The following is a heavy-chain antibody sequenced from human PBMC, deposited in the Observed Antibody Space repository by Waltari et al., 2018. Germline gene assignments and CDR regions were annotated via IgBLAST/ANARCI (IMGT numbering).Heavy chain of an antibody. V-gene: IGHV4-39*01. Sequence: WTRHPPGRCVECLCTISYSGAAEYVQSRRSRITLSSDASKSQLSLMWGSVTAADTAVYYCATYIGASVGTAAFDVWGQGTMVTVSS. J-gene: IGHJ3*01. CDR3: ATYIGASVGTAAFDV. D-gene: IGHD2-21*01. CDR2: ISYSGAA.